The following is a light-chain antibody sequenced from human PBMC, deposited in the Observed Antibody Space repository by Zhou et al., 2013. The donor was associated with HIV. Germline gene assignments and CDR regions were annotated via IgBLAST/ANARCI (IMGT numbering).Light chain of an antibody. CDR3: QQYNNYPCT. J-gene: IGKJ2*02. V-gene: IGKV1-5*03. CDR2: KAS. CDR1: QSISSW. Sequence: DIQMTQSPSTLSASVGDRVTITCRASQSISSWLAWYQQKAGKAPKLLIYKASSLKGGVPSRFSGSGSGTEFTLTIISLQPDDFATYYCQQYNNYPCTFGQGTKLEIK.